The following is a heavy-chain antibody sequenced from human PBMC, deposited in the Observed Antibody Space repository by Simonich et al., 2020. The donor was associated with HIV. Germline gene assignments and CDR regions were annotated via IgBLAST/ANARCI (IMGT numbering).Heavy chain of an antibody. D-gene: IGHD6-13*01. Sequence: QVQLQQWGAGLLKPSETLSLTCAVYGGSFSGYYWSWIRQPPGKGLEWIGEINHSGRTNYNPSLKSRVTMSVDTSKNQFSLKLSSVTAADTAVYYCARLTAGGLGEYFQHWGQGTLVTVSS. CDR3: ARLTAGGLGEYFQH. CDR2: INHSGRT. CDR1: GGSFSGYY. V-gene: IGHV4-34*01. J-gene: IGHJ1*01.